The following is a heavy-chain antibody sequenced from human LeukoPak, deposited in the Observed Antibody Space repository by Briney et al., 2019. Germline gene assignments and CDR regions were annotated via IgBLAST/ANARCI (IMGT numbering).Heavy chain of an antibody. V-gene: IGHV3-11*04. CDR2: ISSSGSTI. D-gene: IGHD1-26*01. CDR3: AREVGATHYYYYYYMDV. CDR1: GFTFSDYY. Sequence: GGSLRLSCAASGFTFSDYYMSWIRQAPGKGLELVSYISSSGSTIYYADSVKGRFTISRDNAKNSLYLQMNSLRAEDTAVYYCAREVGATHYYYYYYMDVWGKGTTVTVSS. J-gene: IGHJ6*03.